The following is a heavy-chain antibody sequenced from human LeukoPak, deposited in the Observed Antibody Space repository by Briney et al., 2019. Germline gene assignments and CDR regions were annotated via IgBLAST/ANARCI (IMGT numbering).Heavy chain of an antibody. CDR1: GGSISSGGYY. J-gene: IGHJ5*02. CDR3: ARAPGDNWFDP. Sequence: SQTLSLTCTVSGGSISSGGYYWSWIRQRPGTGLEWIGSIFYAGSTYYNPSLKSRVTISVDTSKNQFSLKLSSVTAADTAVYYCARAPGDNWFDPWGQGTLVTVSS. CDR2: IFYAGST. V-gene: IGHV4-31*03.